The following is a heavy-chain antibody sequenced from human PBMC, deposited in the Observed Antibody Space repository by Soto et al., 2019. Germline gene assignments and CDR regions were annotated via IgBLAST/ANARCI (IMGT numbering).Heavy chain of an antibody. V-gene: IGHV3-11*01. J-gene: IGHJ6*02. D-gene: IGHD3-3*01. CDR1: GFTFRDYY. CDR3: ARSKTYYDFWSGYMSPLDV. Sequence: GGALRHSCAASGFTFRDYYKRWIRQAPGKGLGGVSYSSSMGSTIYYADSVKGRFTISRDNTKNSLYLQMNSLRAEDTAVYYCARSKTYYDFWSGYMSPLDVWGQGTTVTVSS. CDR2: SSSMGSTI.